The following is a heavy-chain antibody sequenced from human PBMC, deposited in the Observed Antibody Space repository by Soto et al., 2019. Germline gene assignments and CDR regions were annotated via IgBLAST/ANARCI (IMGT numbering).Heavy chain of an antibody. CDR2: IYHSGSS. V-gene: IGHV4-30-2*01. J-gene: IGHJ4*02. CDR3: ARARYYDWCFDL. CDR1: GGSISSGGYS. Sequence: PSETLSLTCAVSGGSISSGGYSWSWIRQPPGKGLVWIGYIYHSGSSYYNPSLQSRVPISVDRSKAQFYLTLTSVTAADTAVYFCARARYYDWCFDLLGLGTPVTVSS. D-gene: IGHD3-9*01.